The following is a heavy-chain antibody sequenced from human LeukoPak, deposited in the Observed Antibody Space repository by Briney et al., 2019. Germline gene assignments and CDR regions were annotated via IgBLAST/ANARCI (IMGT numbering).Heavy chain of an antibody. CDR2: ISNTGDTI. CDR3: ARARGLGPGGHFDL. CDR1: GFTFSNYY. J-gene: IGHJ2*01. V-gene: IGHV3-11*04. Sequence: PGGSLRLSCVVSGFTFSNYYMSWIRQAPGKGLEWVSYISNTGDTIKSADSVQGRFTISRDNAQNSLYLQINSLGVDDTAVYYCARARGLGPGGHFDLWGRGTRATVSS. D-gene: IGHD3/OR15-3a*01.